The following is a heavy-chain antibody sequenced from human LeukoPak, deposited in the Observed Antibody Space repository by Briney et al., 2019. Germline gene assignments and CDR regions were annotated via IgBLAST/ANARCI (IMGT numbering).Heavy chain of an antibody. V-gene: IGHV3-21*01. CDR3: AGDLNLGDFWSGSFDP. D-gene: IGHD3-3*01. CDR2: ISSSSSYI. CDR1: GFTFSSYS. Sequence: PGGSLRLSCAASGFTFSSYSMNWVRQAPGKGLEWVSSISSSSSYIYYADSVKGRFTISRDNAKNSLYLQMNSLRAEDTAVYYCAGDLNLGDFWSGSFDPWGQGTLVTVSS. J-gene: IGHJ5*02.